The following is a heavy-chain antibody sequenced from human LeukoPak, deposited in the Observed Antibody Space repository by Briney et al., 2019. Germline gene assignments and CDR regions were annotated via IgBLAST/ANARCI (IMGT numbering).Heavy chain of an antibody. CDR1: GYTLTELS. Sequence: GASVKVSCKVSGYTLTELSMHWVRQAPGKGLEWMGGFDPEDGETIYAQKFQGRVTMTEDTSTDTAYMELSSLRSEDTAVYYCARDYRYCSGGSCHEYFGYWGQGTLVAVSS. D-gene: IGHD2-15*01. CDR3: ARDYRYCSGGSCHEYFGY. CDR2: FDPEDGET. V-gene: IGHV1-24*01. J-gene: IGHJ4*02.